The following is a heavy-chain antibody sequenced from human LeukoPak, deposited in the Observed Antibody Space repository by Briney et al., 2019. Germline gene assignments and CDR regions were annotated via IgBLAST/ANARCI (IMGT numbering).Heavy chain of an antibody. Sequence: SETLSLTCTVSGGSISSYYWSWIRQPPGKGLEWIGYIYYSGSTNYNPSLKSRVTISVDTSKNQFSLKLSSVTAADTAVYYCARVDGASGSYGDYFDYWGQGTLVTVSS. CDR2: IYYSGST. J-gene: IGHJ4*02. CDR3: ARVDGASGSYGDYFDY. CDR1: GGSISSYY. V-gene: IGHV4-59*01. D-gene: IGHD1-26*01.